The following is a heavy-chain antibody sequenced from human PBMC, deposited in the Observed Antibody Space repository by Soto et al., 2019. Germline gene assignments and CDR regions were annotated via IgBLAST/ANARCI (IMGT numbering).Heavy chain of an antibody. CDR3: ATDYGWAFQI. V-gene: IGHV3-15*01. D-gene: IGHD4-17*01. J-gene: IGHJ3*02. CDR2: IQTKTGGGTA. CDR1: GLSFSDFK. Sequence: EVQLVASGGVLVKPGESLRLSCAGSGLSFSDFKMTWVRQLPGKGLEWVGRIQTKTGGGTADYPAAVRGRFTISRDDSKNTLYLQLNSLKTEDTAVYYCATDYGWAFQIWGQGTTVTVSS.